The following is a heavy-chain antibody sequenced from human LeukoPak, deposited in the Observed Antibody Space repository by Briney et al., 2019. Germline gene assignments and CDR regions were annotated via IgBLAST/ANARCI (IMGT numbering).Heavy chain of an antibody. Sequence: VASVKVSCKASGYTFTGHAMNWVRQAPGQGPEWRGYINTKTGNPTYAQGFTGRFVFSLDTSVSTAYLQISSLKPEDTGVYYCAKGGWVAVTGMDSWGQGTLVTVSS. J-gene: IGHJ4*02. V-gene: IGHV7-4-1*02. D-gene: IGHD6-19*01. CDR2: INTKTGNP. CDR1: GYTFTGHA. CDR3: AKGGWVAVTGMDS.